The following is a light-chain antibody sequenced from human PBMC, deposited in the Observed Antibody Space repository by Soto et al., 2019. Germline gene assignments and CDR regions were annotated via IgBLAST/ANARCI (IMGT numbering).Light chain of an antibody. CDR3: QKYSSAPWT. V-gene: IGKV1-27*01. CDR1: QGISNY. CDR2: AAS. J-gene: IGKJ1*01. Sequence: DIQMTQSPSSLSASVGDRVIITCRASQGISNYLAWYQQKPGKVPKLLIYAASTLQSGVPFRFSGSGSGTDFTLTITGLQPEDVATYYCQKYSSAPWTFGQGTKVEIK.